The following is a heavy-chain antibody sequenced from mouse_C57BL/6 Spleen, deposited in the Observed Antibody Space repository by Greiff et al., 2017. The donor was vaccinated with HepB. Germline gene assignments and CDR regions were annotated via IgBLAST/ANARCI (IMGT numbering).Heavy chain of an antibody. V-gene: IGHV14-1*01. CDR2: IDPEDGDT. Sequence: EVQLQQSGAELVRPGASVKLSCTASGFNIKDYYMHWVKQRPEQGLEWIGRIDPEDGDTEYAPKFQGKATMTADTSANTAYLQLSSLTSEDTAVYYCTTLLGGRDYFDYWGQGTTLTVSS. CDR1: GFNIKDYY. D-gene: IGHD4-1*01. CDR3: TTLLGGRDYFDY. J-gene: IGHJ2*01.